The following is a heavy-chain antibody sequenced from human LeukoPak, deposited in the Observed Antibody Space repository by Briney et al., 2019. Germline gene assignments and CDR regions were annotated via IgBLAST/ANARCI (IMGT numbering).Heavy chain of an antibody. CDR3: ARDLRKGYGDYGPFGP. CDR1: GGSISSGGYS. Sequence: PSQTLSLTCTVSGGSISSGGYSWSWIRQHPGKGLEWIGYIYYSGSTYYNPSLKSRVTISVDTSKNQFSLKLSSVTAADTAVYYCARDLRKGYGDYGPFGPWGQGTLVTVSS. J-gene: IGHJ5*02. CDR2: IYYSGST. V-gene: IGHV4-31*03. D-gene: IGHD4-17*01.